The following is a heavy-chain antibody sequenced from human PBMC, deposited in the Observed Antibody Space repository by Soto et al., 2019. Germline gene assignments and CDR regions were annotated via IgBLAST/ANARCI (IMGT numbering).Heavy chain of an antibody. CDR3: ARVIPGVEAWFDH. CDR2: INPYTDTT. D-gene: IGHD2-2*01. V-gene: IGHV1-18*01. J-gene: IGHJ5*02. CDR1: GYAFTNFG. Sequence: GASVKVSCKASGYAFTNFGVTWVRRAPGQGLEWMGWINPYTDTTNYAQKFQGRVTMTIDTSTSTAYMDLRSLTSDDTAVYYCARVIPGVEAWFDHWGQGTLVTVSS.